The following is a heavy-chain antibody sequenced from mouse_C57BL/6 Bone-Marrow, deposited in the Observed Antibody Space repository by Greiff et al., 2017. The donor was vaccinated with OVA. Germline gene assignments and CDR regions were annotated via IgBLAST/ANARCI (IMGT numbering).Heavy chain of an antibody. Sequence: QVQLKQSGAELARPGASVKLSCKASGYTFTSYGISWVKQRTGQGLEWIGEIYPRSGNTYYNEKFKGKATLTADKSSSTAYMELRSLTSEDSAVYFCARDSYLTDYWGQGTTLTVSS. CDR3: ARDSYLTDY. CDR2: IYPRSGNT. J-gene: IGHJ2*01. CDR1: GYTFTSYG. D-gene: IGHD4-1*01. V-gene: IGHV1-81*01.